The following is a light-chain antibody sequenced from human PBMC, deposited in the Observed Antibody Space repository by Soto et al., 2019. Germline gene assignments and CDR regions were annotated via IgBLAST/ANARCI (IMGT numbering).Light chain of an antibody. V-gene: IGLV1-47*01. Sequence: QSVLTQSPSASGTPGQRVTISCSGSRSNIGRNFAYWYQHVPGTAPRLLIQRNNERPSGVPDRFSGSKSGTSVSLAISGLRSDDEATYYCVAWDDTLDAHVFGGGTQLTVL. CDR1: RSNIGRNF. J-gene: IGLJ7*01. CDR3: VAWDDTLDAHV. CDR2: RNN.